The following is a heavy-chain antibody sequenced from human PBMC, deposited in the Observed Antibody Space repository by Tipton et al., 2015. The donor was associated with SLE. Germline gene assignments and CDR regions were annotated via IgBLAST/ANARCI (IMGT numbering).Heavy chain of an antibody. Sequence: LRLSCTVSGVSISPNYWSWIRQPPGKGLEWIGYIYYSGSTNYNPSLKSRPTLSLDTSKKQFSLRLTSVTAADTAVYYCARFSPPDLWGRGTLVTVSS. J-gene: IGHJ2*01. CDR2: IYYSGST. D-gene: IGHD2/OR15-2a*01. CDR1: GVSISPNY. V-gene: IGHV4-59*08. CDR3: ARFSPPDL.